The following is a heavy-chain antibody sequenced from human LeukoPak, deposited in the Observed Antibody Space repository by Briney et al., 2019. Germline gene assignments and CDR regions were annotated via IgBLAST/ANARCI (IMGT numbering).Heavy chain of an antibody. V-gene: IGHV5-51*01. CDR1: GYSFTTYW. D-gene: IGHD5-18*01. CDR2: IYPGDSDT. J-gene: IGHJ4*02. Sequence: GESLKISCKASGYSFTTYWIGWVRQMPGKGLEWMGIIYPGDSDTRYSPSFQGQVTISADKSISTAYQQWSSLKASDTAMYYCARSDTAMAFDYWGQGTLVTVSS. CDR3: ARSDTAMAFDY.